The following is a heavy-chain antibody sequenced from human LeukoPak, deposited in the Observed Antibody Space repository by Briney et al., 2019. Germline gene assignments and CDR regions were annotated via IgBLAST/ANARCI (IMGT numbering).Heavy chain of an antibody. CDR3: ARGRGSGHYNWFDS. V-gene: IGHV3-23*01. D-gene: IGHD3-10*01. Sequence: GGSLRLSCAASGFTFSSYAMNWVRQAPGKGLGWVSVISSGGTNTYYADSVKGRFTVSRDNSKNTMYLQMNSLRAEDTAVYYCARGRGSGHYNWFDSWGQGTLVTVSS. CDR2: ISSGGTNT. J-gene: IGHJ5*01. CDR1: GFTFSSYA.